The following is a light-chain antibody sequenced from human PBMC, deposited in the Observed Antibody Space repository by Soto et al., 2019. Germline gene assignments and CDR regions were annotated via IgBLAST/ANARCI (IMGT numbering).Light chain of an antibody. CDR3: QKYGSSPPYT. V-gene: IGKV3-20*01. J-gene: IGKJ2*01. Sequence: EIVLTQSPGTLSLSPGERATLSCRASQSVSSSYLAWYQHKPGQAPRLLIYGASTRATAIPDRFSGSGSGTDFTLTISRLEPEDFAVYYCQKYGSSPPYTFGQGTKLEIK. CDR1: QSVSSSY. CDR2: GAS.